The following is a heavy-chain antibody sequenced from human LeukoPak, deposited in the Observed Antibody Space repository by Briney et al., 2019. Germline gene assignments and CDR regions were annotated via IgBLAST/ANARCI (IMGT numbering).Heavy chain of an antibody. D-gene: IGHD6-13*01. CDR1: GYTLTELS. Sequence: GASVKVSCKVSGYTLTELSMHWVRQAPGKGLEWMGGFDPEDGETIYAQKFQGRVTMTRDTSISTAYMELSRLRSDDTAVYYCARALSIAAPGGDYWGQGTLVTVSS. V-gene: IGHV1-24*01. CDR2: FDPEDGET. J-gene: IGHJ4*02. CDR3: ARALSIAAPGGDY.